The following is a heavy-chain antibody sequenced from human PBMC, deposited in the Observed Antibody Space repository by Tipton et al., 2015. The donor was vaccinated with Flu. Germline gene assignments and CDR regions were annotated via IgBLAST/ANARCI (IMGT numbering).Heavy chain of an antibody. CDR3: ARFAPWGSLTVMPPTPDAYDV. D-gene: IGHD3-16*01. CDR1: GFTFKDYY. V-gene: IGHV3-11*04. CDR2: ISNSGSSI. J-gene: IGHJ3*01. Sequence: QVQLVQSGGGLVKPGGSLRLSCAASGFTFKDYYMSWIRQAPGKGLEWLSYISNSGSSIFYTDSVKGRFTISRDNAQNSLHLQMTSLGAEDTAEYYCARFAPWGSLTVMPPTPDAYDVWGHGTGVFVSS.